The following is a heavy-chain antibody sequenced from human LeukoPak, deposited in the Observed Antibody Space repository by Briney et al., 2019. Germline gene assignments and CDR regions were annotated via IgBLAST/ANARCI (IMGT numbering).Heavy chain of an antibody. CDR3: ARVSRDGYNYVVDY. CDR1: GGSISSYY. CDR2: IYYSGST. D-gene: IGHD5-24*01. V-gene: IGHV4-59*01. J-gene: IGHJ4*02. Sequence: SETLSLTCTVSGGSISSYYWSWIRQPPGKGLEWIGYIYYSGSTNYNPSLKSRVTISVDTSKNQFSLKLSSATAADTAVYYCARVSRDGYNYVVDYWGQGTLVTVSS.